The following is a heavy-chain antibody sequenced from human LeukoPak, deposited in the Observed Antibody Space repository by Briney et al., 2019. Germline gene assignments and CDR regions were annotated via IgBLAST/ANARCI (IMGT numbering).Heavy chain of an antibody. CDR2: IDSDGSTT. CDR3: AAEYRYYYGMDV. D-gene: IGHD2/OR15-2a*01. Sequence: GGSLRLSCAASGFTFRTYWMHWFRQAPGKGLVWVSRIDSDGSTTGYADSVRGRFTISRDNAKNTLYLQMNSLRAEDTAVYYCAAEYRYYYGMDVWGQGTTVAVSS. J-gene: IGHJ6*02. V-gene: IGHV3-74*01. CDR1: GFTFRTYW.